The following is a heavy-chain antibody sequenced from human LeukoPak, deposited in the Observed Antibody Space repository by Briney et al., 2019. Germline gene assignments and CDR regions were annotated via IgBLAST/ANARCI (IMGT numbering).Heavy chain of an antibody. CDR3: ARARRSSWYGEGLFDY. V-gene: IGHV4-30-2*01. D-gene: IGHD6-13*01. Sequence: SETLSLTCAVSGGSISSGGYSWSWIRQPPGKGLEWIGYIYHSGSTYYNPSLKSRVTISVDRSKNQFSLKLSSVTAADTAVYYCARARRSSWYGEGLFDYWGQGTLVTVSS. J-gene: IGHJ4*02. CDR2: IYHSGST. CDR1: GGSISSGGYS.